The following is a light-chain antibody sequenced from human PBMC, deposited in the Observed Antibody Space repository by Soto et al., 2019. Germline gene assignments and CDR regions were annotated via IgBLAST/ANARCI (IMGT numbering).Light chain of an antibody. CDR2: GAS. J-gene: IGKJ3*01. V-gene: IGKV1-9*01. Sequence: IQLTQSPSSLSASVGDRVTISCRASQGIANFLAWYQQKPGKAPKLLIYGASTLQSGVPSRFSGSGSGTDFTLTIGSLQPEDFATYYCQQLNSFPIPFGPGTKVDIK. CDR1: QGIANF. CDR3: QQLNSFPIP.